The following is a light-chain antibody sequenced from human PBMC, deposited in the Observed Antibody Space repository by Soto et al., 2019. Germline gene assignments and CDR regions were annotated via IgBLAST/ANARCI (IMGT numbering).Light chain of an antibody. CDR3: QQANSFPIT. Sequence: DIQMTQSPSSVSASVGDRVTITCRASQGINNGVAWYQQQPGKAPKLLIYTTSSLQSGVPSRFSGSGSGTHFTLTISSLQPEDFVTYYCQQANSFPITFGQGTRLEIK. CDR2: TTS. J-gene: IGKJ5*01. V-gene: IGKV1-12*01. CDR1: QGINNG.